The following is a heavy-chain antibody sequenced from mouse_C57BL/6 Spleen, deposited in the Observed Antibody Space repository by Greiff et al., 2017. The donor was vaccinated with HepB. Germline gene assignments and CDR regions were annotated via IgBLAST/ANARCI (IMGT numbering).Heavy chain of an antibody. J-gene: IGHJ4*01. D-gene: IGHD3-2*02. Sequence: VQLQESGPGLVKPSQSLSLTCSVTGYSITSGYYWNWIRQFPGNKLEWMGYISYDGSNNYNPSLKNRISITRDTSKNQFFLKLNSVTTEDTATYYCARVTAQAYAMDYWGQGTSVTVSS. CDR2: ISYDGSN. CDR3: ARVTAQAYAMDY. V-gene: IGHV3-6*01. CDR1: GYSITSGYY.